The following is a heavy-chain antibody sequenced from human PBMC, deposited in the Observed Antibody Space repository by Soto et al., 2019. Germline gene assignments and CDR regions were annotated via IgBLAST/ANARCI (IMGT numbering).Heavy chain of an antibody. CDR1: GYTFTSYA. V-gene: IGHV1-3*01. Sequence: GVSVKVSCKASGYTFTSYAMHWVRQAPGQRLEWMGWINAGNGNTKYSQKFQGRVTITRDTSASTAYMELSSLRSEDTAVYYCATWLGYDSSSPWWFDPWGQGTLVTVSS. D-gene: IGHD3-22*01. CDR2: INAGNGNT. CDR3: ATWLGYDSSSPWWFDP. J-gene: IGHJ5*02.